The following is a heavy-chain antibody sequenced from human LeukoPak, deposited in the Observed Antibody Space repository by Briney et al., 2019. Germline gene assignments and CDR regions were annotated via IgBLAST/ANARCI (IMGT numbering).Heavy chain of an antibody. CDR1: GFTFSSYW. J-gene: IGHJ4*02. V-gene: IGHV3-7*01. CDR2: IKQDGSEK. Sequence: GGSLRLSCAASGFTFSSYWMSWVRQAPGKGLEWVANIKQDGSEKYYVDSVKGRFTISRDNAKNSLYLQMNSLRAEDTAVYYCVRASRLGSSSSTVYWGQGTLVTVSS. D-gene: IGHD6-13*01. CDR3: VRASRLGSSSSTVY.